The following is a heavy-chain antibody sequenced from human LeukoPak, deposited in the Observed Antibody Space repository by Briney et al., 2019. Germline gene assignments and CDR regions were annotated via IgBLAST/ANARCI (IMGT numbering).Heavy chain of an antibody. J-gene: IGHJ4*02. Sequence: GGSLRLSCAASGFTFSSYGMHWVRQAPGKGLEWVAFIRYDGSNKYYADSVEGRFTISRDNSKNTLYLQMNSLRAEDTAVYYCAKDQVRQWLVPLDYWGQGTLVTVSS. D-gene: IGHD6-19*01. V-gene: IGHV3-30*02. CDR1: GFTFSSYG. CDR2: IRYDGSNK. CDR3: AKDQVRQWLVPLDY.